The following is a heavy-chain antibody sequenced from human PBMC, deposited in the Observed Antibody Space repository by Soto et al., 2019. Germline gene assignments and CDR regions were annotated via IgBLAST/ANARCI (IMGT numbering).Heavy chain of an antibody. CDR2: INHSGST. CDR3: ARADGDYQIDY. D-gene: IGHD4-17*01. Sequence: QVQLQQWGAGLLKPSETLSLTCAVYGGSFSGYYWSWIRQPPGKGLEWIGEINHSGSTNYNPSLKSRVTISVDTSKNQFSLKLSSMTAADTAVYYCARADGDYQIDYWGQGTLVTVSS. V-gene: IGHV4-34*01. J-gene: IGHJ4*02. CDR1: GGSFSGYY.